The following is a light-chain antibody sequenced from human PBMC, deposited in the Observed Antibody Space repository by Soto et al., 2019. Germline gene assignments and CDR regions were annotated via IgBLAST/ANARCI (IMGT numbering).Light chain of an antibody. CDR2: EVS. V-gene: IGLV2-18*02. CDR3: SSYTSSSTYVV. J-gene: IGLJ2*01. CDR1: SSDVGTYNR. Sequence: QSVLTQPPSVSGSPGQSVTISCTGTSSDVGTYNRVSWYQQPPGTVPKLMIYEVSNRPSGVPDRFSGSKSGNTASLTISGLQAEDEADYYCSSYTSSSTYVVFGGGTKLTVL.